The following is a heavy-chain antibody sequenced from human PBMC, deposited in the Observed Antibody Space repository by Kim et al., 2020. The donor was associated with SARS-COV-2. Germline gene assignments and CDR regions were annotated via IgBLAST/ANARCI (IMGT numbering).Heavy chain of an antibody. J-gene: IGHJ5*02. D-gene: IGHD3-9*01. V-gene: IGHV1-3*01. CDR1: GYTFTSYA. Sequence: ASVKVSCKASGYTFTSYAMHWVRQAPGQRLEWMGWINAGNGNTKYSQKFQGRVTITRDTSASTAYMELSSLRSEDTAVYYCARDGTVLRYFDWLLYGSNWCDPWGQGTLITVSS. CDR3: ARDGTVLRYFDWLLYGSNWCDP. CDR2: INAGNGNT.